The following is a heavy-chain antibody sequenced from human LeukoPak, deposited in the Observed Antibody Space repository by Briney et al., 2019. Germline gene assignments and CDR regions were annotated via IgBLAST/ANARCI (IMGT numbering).Heavy chain of an antibody. J-gene: IGHJ6*03. Sequence: SETLSLTCTVSGGSISSGSYYWSWIRQPAGKGLEWIGRIYTSGSTNYNPSLKSRVTISVDTSKNQFSLKLSSVTAADTAVYYCAREGRGGRYYYYYMDVWGKGTTVTVPS. CDR1: GGSISSGSYY. CDR2: IYTSGST. D-gene: IGHD5-12*01. CDR3: AREGRGGRYYYYYMDV. V-gene: IGHV4-61*02.